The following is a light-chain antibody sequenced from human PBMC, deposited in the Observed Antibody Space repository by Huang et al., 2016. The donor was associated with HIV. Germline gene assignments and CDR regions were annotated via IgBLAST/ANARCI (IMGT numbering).Light chain of an antibody. V-gene: IGKV1-39*01. CDR1: QSISTY. Sequence: DIQMTQSPSSLSASVGDRVTIPCRASQSISTYLNWYQQKPGTAPKRLIYAASSLQSGVPARFSGSGSGTDFTLTISSLQPEDFATYYCQQSYSTHWTFGQGTKVEIK. J-gene: IGKJ1*01. CDR3: QQSYSTHWT. CDR2: AAS.